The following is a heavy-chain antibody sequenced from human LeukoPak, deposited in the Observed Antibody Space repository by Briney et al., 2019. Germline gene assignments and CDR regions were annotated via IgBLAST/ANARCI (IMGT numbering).Heavy chain of an antibody. CDR3: ARAVGSSGRVYYFAY. V-gene: IGHV3-11*06. CDR1: GFIFSDYY. D-gene: IGHD6-19*01. Sequence: GGSLRLSCAASGFIFSDYYMSWIRQAPGKGLECVPHISSSSLTDYTDSVKGRFTISRDNAKSSLYLQMSSLRAEDTAVYYCARAVGSSGRVYYFAYWGQGTLVTVSS. J-gene: IGHJ4*02. CDR2: ISSSSLT.